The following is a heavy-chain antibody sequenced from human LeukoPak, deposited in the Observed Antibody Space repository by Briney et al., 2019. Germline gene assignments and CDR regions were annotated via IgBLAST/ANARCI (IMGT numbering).Heavy chain of an antibody. CDR3: ARGPSGSGSYRFDP. CDR2: IYSGGKT. Sequence: GSLRLSCAASGSTVSSNYMSWVRQAPGKGLEWVSVIYSGGKTSYADSVKGRFTIFRDNSKNTLYFQMNSLRAEDTAVYYCARGPSGSGSYRFDPWGQGTLVTVSS. J-gene: IGHJ5*02. D-gene: IGHD3-10*01. V-gene: IGHV3-53*01. CDR1: GSTVSSNY.